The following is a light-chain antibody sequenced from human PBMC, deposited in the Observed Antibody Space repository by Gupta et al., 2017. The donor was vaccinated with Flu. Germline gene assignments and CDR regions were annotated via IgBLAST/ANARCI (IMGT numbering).Light chain of an antibody. CDR3: SSYAGSNNV. J-gene: IGLJ1*01. Sequence: QSALTQPPSASGPPGQSVTISCTGTSSDVGGYNYVSWYQQHPGKAPKLMIFEVSRRPSGVPDRFSGSKSGNTASLTVSGLQAEDEADYYCSSYAGSNNVFGTGTKVTVL. V-gene: IGLV2-8*01. CDR2: EVS. CDR1: SSDVGGYNY.